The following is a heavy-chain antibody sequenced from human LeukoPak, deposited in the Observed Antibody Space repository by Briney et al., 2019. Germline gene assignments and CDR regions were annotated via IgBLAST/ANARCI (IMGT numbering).Heavy chain of an antibody. V-gene: IGHV6-1*01. CDR3: SRAGGDSWYFDY. Sequence: SQTLSLTCAISGDSVSTNSAAWNWIRQSPSRGLEWLGRTYYRSKWYNDYAVSVKGRITINPDTSKNQFSLQLNSVTPEDTAMYYCSRAGGDSWYFDYWGQGTLVTVSS. CDR1: GDSVSTNSAA. D-gene: IGHD2-21*02. CDR2: TYYRSKWYN. J-gene: IGHJ4*02.